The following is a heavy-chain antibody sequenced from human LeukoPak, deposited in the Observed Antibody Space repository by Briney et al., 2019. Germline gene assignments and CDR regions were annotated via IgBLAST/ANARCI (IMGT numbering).Heavy chain of an antibody. CDR2: ISSSSSTI. V-gene: IGHV3-48*01. CDR1: GFTFSSYS. J-gene: IGHJ4*02. CDR3: ATPPWSSGF. D-gene: IGHD6-19*01. Sequence: GGSLRLSCAASGFTFSSYSMNWVRQAPGKGLEWVSYISSSSSTIYYADSVKGRFTISRDNAKNSLYLQMNSLRAEDTAVYYCATPPWSSGFWGQGTLVTVSS.